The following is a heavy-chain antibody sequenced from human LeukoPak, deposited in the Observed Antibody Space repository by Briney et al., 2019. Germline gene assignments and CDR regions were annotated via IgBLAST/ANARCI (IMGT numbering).Heavy chain of an antibody. D-gene: IGHD3-22*01. J-gene: IGHJ4*02. V-gene: IGHV1-69*06. CDR3: VKDMFPYYYDSSGYYPLDY. CDR2: IIPIFGTA. Sequence: SVKVSCKASGGTFSSYAISWVRQAPGQGLEWMGGIIPIFGTANYAQKFQGRVTITADKSTSTAYMELSSLRAEDTALYYCVKDMFPYYYDSSGYYPLDYWGQGTLVTVSS. CDR1: GGTFSSYA.